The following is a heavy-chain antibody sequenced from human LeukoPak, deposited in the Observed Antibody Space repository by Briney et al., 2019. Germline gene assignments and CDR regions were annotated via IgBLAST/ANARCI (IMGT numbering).Heavy chain of an antibody. CDR1: GGTFSSYA. V-gene: IGHV1-69*13. CDR2: IIPVFGTA. J-gene: IGHJ4*02. CDR3: ARGRYEASETYYYDSSGYYYSSPFDY. Sequence: SVKVSCKASGGTFSSYAISWVRQAPGQGLEWMGGIIPVFGTANYAQKFQGRVTITADESTSTAYMERSSLRSEDTAVYYCARGRYEASETYYYDSSGYYYSSPFDYWGQGTLVTVSS. D-gene: IGHD3-22*01.